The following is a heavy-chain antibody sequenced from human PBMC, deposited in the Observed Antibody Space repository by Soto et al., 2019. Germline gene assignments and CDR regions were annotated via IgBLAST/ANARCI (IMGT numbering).Heavy chain of an antibody. Sequence: EVQLLESGGGLVQPGGSLRLSCAASGFTFSSCAMSWVRQPPGKGLEWVSAISGSGGSTYYAESVKGRFTISRDNSKNTLYLQMNSLRAEDTAVYYCAKEGYSSCWYDAFDIWGQGTMVTVSS. CDR1: GFTFSSCA. CDR2: ISGSGGST. CDR3: AKEGYSSCWYDAFDI. D-gene: IGHD6-19*01. V-gene: IGHV3-23*01. J-gene: IGHJ3*02.